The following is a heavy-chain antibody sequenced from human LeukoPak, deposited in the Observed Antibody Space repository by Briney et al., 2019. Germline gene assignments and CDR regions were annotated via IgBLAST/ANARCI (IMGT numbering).Heavy chain of an antibody. Sequence: GGSLRLSCAASGFTFSNYGMHWVRQAPGKGLEWVAVIWYDGSNEYYTDSVKGRFTISRDNAKNSLYLQMNSLRAGDTAVYYCARGSPLVRGVISPLDYWGQGTLVTVSS. CDR3: ARGSPLVRGVISPLDY. D-gene: IGHD3-10*01. CDR1: GFTFSNYG. V-gene: IGHV3-33*01. CDR2: IWYDGSNE. J-gene: IGHJ4*02.